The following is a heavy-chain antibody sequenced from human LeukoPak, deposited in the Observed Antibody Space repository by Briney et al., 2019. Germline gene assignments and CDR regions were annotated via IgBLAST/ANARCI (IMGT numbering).Heavy chain of an antibody. CDR1: GFTFSSYA. D-gene: IGHD3-22*01. V-gene: IGHV3-23*01. CDR3: AKDPYGYYEKTSYFDY. J-gene: IGHJ4*02. CDR2: ISGSGGST. Sequence: GGSLRLSCAASGFTFSSYAMSWVRQAPGKGLEWVSAISGSGGSTYYADSVKDRFTISRDNSKNTLYLQMNSLRAEDTAVYYCAKDPYGYYEKTSYFDYWGQGTLVTVSS.